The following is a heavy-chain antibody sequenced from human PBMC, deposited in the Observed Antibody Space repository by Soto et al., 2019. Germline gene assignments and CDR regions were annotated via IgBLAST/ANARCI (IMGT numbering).Heavy chain of an antibody. J-gene: IGHJ4*02. V-gene: IGHV4-31*03. Sequence: SETPSLTCTVSGASISSGRSYWSWIRQHPGKGLEWIGYMFYSGSTYYHPSLKSRVNISADTSKNQFSLRLTSVTPADTAVYYCARDNGYGHFDSWGQGTLV. D-gene: IGHD5-12*01. CDR2: MFYSGST. CDR3: ARDNGYGHFDS. CDR1: GASISSGRSY.